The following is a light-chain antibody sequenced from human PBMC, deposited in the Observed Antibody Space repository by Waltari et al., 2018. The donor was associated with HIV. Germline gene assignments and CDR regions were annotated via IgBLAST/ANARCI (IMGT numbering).Light chain of an antibody. J-gene: IGLJ2*01. CDR3: TTYTAKDSLL. CDR2: GVN. CDR1: SYEFDLHNF. V-gene: IGLV2-14*01. Sequence: SALTQPASVSGSPGQSVTISCTGTSYEFDLHNFLSWYQQHPDKAPQLIIFGVNSRPSGMSARYSASKSGDTASLTISGLQSGDEADYYCTTYTAKDSLLIGSGTKLTVL.